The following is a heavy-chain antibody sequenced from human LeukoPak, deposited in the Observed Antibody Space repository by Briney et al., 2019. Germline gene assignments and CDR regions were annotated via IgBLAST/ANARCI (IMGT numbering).Heavy chain of an antibody. J-gene: IGHJ4*02. CDR3: ARVIGGSYWDY. CDR2: IIPVIGGA. Sequence: SVKVSCKASGGTFSSYGISWVRQAPGQGLEWMGRIIPVIGGANYAEKFQGRVTITADKATSTAYMELRSLTSEDTAMYYCARVIGGSYWDYXGQGTLVTVSS. V-gene: IGHV1-69*04. D-gene: IGHD3-16*01. CDR1: GGTFSSYG.